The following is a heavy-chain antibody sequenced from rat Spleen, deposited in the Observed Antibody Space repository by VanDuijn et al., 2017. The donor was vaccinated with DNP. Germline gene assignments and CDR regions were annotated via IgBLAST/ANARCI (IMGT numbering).Heavy chain of an antibody. CDR1: GFTFSDYA. CDR3: ARHDYPGITLYVMDA. J-gene: IGHJ4*01. CDR2: ISTVGGNT. D-gene: IGHD1-4*01. V-gene: IGHV5S23*01. Sequence: EVQLVESGGGLLQPGTSLKLSCAASGFTFSDYAMAWVRQAPKKGLEWVTSISTVGGNTYYPDSVKGRFTISRDKAKSSLYLQMNSLKSEDTATYYCARHDYPGITLYVMDAWGPGASVSVSS.